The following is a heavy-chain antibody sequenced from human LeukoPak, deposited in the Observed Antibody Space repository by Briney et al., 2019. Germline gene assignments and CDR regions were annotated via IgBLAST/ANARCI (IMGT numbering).Heavy chain of an antibody. CDR3: AKDPLRGYSYYFDY. CDR2: ISYDGSNE. D-gene: IGHD4-23*01. Sequence: PGGSLRLSCAASGFTFSSYGMHWVRQAPGKGLEWVAVISYDGSNEYYADSVKGRFTISRDNSKNTLYLQMNSLRAEDTAVYYCAKDPLRGYSYYFDYWGQGTLVTVSS. V-gene: IGHV3-30*18. J-gene: IGHJ4*02. CDR1: GFTFSSYG.